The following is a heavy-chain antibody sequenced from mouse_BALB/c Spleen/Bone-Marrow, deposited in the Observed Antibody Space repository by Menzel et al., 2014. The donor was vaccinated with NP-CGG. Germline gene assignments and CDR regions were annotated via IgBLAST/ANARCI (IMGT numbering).Heavy chain of an antibody. CDR1: GYTFTSYY. Sequence: QVQLQQSGPELVKPGASVRISCKASGYTFTSYYIHWVKQRPGQGLERIGWIYPGNVNTKYNEKFKGKATLTADKSSSTAYMQLSSLTSEDSAVYFCARWGNYGDYAMDHWGQGTSVTVSS. J-gene: IGHJ4*01. D-gene: IGHD2-1*01. V-gene: IGHV1S56*01. CDR3: ARWGNYGDYAMDH. CDR2: IYPGNVNT.